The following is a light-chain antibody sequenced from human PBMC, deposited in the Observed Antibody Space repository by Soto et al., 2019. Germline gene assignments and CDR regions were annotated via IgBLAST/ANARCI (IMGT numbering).Light chain of an antibody. CDR2: AAS. J-gene: IGKJ4*02. V-gene: IGKV1-39*01. CDR3: QQSYSTPPT. Sequence: DIQMTQSPSSLSASVGDRVTITCRASQSISTYLNWYQQKPGKAPKLLIYAASSLQSGVPSRFSGSGSGTDFTLTISSLLPEDFATYFCQQSYSTPPTFGGGTEVEIK. CDR1: QSISTY.